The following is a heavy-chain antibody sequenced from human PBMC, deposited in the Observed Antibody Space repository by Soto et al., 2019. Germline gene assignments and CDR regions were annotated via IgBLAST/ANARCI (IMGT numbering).Heavy chain of an antibody. V-gene: IGHV3-33*01. CDR2: IWYDGSNK. CDR1: GFTFSSYG. CDR3: ARAIAARPPYYYYGMDV. Sequence: GGSLRLSCAASGFTFSSYGMHWVRQAPGKGLEWVAVIWYDGSNKYYADSVKGRFTISRDNSKNTLYLQMNSLRAEDTAVYYCARAIAARPPYYYYGMDVWGQGTTVTVS. J-gene: IGHJ6*02. D-gene: IGHD6-6*01.